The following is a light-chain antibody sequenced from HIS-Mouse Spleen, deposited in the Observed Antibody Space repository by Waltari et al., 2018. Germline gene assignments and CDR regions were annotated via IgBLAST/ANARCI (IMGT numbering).Light chain of an antibody. J-gene: IGLJ2*01. CDR1: ALPKKY. Sequence: SYELTQPPSVSVSPGQTARITCSGDALPKKYAYWYQQKSRQAPVLVSYADSQRPSGIPERFSGASSGTMATLTISGAQVEDEADYYCYSTDSSGNHRVFGGGTKLTVL. V-gene: IGLV3-10*01. CDR3: YSTDSSGNHRV. CDR2: ADS.